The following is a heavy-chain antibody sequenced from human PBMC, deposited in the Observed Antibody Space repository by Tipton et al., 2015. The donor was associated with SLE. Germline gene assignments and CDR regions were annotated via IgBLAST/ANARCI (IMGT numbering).Heavy chain of an antibody. V-gene: IGHV3-48*03. J-gene: IGHJ5*02. CDR1: GFSFDRYA. D-gene: IGHD1-26*01. Sequence: SLRLSCAASGFSFDRYAMNWVRQAPGKGLEWVSYISRSTKDIYYADSVKGRFTISRDNAKNSLYLQMNSLRVEDTGVYYCARGPLGATSRIWLDLWGHGTLVTVSS. CDR2: ISRSTKDI. CDR3: ARGPLGATSRIWLDL.